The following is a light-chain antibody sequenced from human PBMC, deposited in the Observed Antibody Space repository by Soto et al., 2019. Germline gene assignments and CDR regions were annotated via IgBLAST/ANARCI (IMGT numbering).Light chain of an antibody. CDR3: LLSYSGARLYV. Sequence: QAVVTQEPSLTVSPGEAVTLTCASSTGAVTSGHYPYWFQQKPGQAPRPLIYDTSNKPSWTPARFSGSLLGGKAALTLSGAQPEDEAEYYCLLSYSGARLYVFGTGTKLTVL. V-gene: IGLV7-46*01. CDR2: DTS. CDR1: TGAVTSGHY. J-gene: IGLJ1*01.